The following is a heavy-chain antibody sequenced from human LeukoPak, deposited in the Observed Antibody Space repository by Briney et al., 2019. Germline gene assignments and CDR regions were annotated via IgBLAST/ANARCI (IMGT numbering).Heavy chain of an antibody. CDR3: ARVGRDFWSGSTSTFDY. Sequence: PSDTLSLTCTVCGYSISSGDYWGWIRPPPGEGLEGIGSSCQCGSTYYNPAHKSRVTISVDTPKTQFSLKLSSVTAPHTAVYYCARVGRDFWSGSTSTFDYWGQGTLVTVSS. CDR1: GYSISSGDY. J-gene: IGHJ4*02. D-gene: IGHD3-3*01. V-gene: IGHV4-38-2*02. CDR2: SCQCGST.